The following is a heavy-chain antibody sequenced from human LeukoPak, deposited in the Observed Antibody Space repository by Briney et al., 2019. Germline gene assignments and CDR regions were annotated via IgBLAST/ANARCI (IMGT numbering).Heavy chain of an antibody. CDR2: INPSGGST. CDR1: GYTFTSYY. D-gene: IGHD3-22*01. V-gene: IGHV1-46*01. Sequence: GASVKVSCKASGYTFTSYYMHWVRQAPGQGLEWMGIINPSGGSTSYAQKFQGRVTMTRDTSTSTVYMELSSLRSEDTAVYYCARGSPTMIVVVTHEWFDPWGQGTLVTVSS. J-gene: IGHJ5*02. CDR3: ARGSPTMIVVVTHEWFDP.